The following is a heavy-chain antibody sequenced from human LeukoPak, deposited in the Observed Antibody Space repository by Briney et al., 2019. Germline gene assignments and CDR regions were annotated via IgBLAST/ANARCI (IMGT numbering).Heavy chain of an antibody. J-gene: IGHJ4*02. V-gene: IGHV3-23*01. CDR1: GFPFETNA. D-gene: IGHD5-18*01. CDR2: IGNTET. Sequence: GGSLRLSCATSGFPFETNAMSWVRQAPGKGLEWVATIGNTETFYADSVTGRFTISRDNSKNTVSLQMNRLRVEDTAIYYCAKDWIQFNRVFDCFDSWGQGTLVTVSS. CDR3: AKDWIQFNRVFDCFDS.